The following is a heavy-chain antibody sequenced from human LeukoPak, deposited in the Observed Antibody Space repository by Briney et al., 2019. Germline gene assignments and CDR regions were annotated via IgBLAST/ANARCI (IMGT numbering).Heavy chain of an antibody. Sequence: GGSLRLSCVVSGYTFSDHWLSWVRQAPGKGPEWVSVLYGGGSTYYADSVKGRFTISRDNSKNTLYLQMNSLRGEDTAVYYCARGGTPGYSTGWIDYWGQGTLVTVSS. D-gene: IGHD6-19*01. J-gene: IGHJ4*02. CDR3: ARGGTPGYSTGWIDY. CDR2: LYGGGST. V-gene: IGHV3-53*05. CDR1: GYTFSDHW.